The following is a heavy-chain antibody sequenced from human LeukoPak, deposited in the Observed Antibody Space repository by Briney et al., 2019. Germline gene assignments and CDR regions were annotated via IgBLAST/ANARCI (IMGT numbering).Heavy chain of an antibody. D-gene: IGHD3-22*01. CDR3: AKGLQPYYYDSSGSESYYMDV. CDR1: GFTFSNYW. Sequence: GGSRRLSCTASGFTFSNYWMSWVRQAPGKGLEWVAFIRYDGSNKYYADSVKGRFTISRDNSKNTLYLQMNSLRAEDTAVYYCAKGLQPYYYDSSGSESYYMDVWGKGTTVTISS. J-gene: IGHJ6*03. V-gene: IGHV3-30*02. CDR2: IRYDGSNK.